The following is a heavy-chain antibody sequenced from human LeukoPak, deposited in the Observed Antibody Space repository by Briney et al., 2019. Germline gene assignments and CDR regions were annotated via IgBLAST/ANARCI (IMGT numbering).Heavy chain of an antibody. CDR2: INWNGGST. J-gene: IGHJ4*02. D-gene: IGHD6-13*01. Sequence: PGGSLRLSCAASGFTFDDYGMSWVRQAPGKGLEWVSGINWNGGSTGYADSVKGRFTISRDNAKNSLYLQMNSLRAEDTALYYCAREGGWYSSSCCEYYFDYWGQGTLVTVSS. CDR1: GFTFDDYG. V-gene: IGHV3-20*04. CDR3: AREGGWYSSSCCEYYFDY.